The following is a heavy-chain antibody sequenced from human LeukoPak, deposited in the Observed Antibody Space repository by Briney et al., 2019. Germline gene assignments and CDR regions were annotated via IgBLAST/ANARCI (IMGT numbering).Heavy chain of an antibody. CDR2: INHSGST. D-gene: IGHD3-10*01. J-gene: IGHJ4*02. CDR3: AREDQCYGSGSFDY. V-gene: IGHV4-34*01. Sequence: SETLSLTCAVYGGSFSGCYWSWIRQPPGKGLEWIGEINHSGSTNYNPSLKSRVTISVDTSKNQFSLKLSSVTAADTAVYYCAREDQCYGSGSFDYWGQGTLVTVSS. CDR1: GGSFSGCY.